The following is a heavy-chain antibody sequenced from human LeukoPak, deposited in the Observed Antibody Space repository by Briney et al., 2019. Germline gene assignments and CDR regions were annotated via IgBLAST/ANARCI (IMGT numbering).Heavy chain of an antibody. CDR1: GFTLSRYA. J-gene: IGHJ5*02. CDR3: AKTTTVGFGDCFYP. V-gene: IGHV3-23*01. CDR2: ISGSGGST. D-gene: IGHD4-11*01. Sequence: PGGSLRLSCAACGFTLSRYAMSWVRQAPGKGLEWVSAISGSGGSTYYADSVKGRFTISRDNSKNPLYLQMNCLSAAHTAVYYCAKTTTVGFGDCFYPWGQGTLVTVSS.